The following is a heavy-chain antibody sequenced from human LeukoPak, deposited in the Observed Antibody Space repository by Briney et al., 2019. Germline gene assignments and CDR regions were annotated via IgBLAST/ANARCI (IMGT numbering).Heavy chain of an antibody. CDR3: ARGRDPYGDYAPDY. Sequence: GGSLRLSCAASRFSLSSYSMNWVRQAPGKGLEWVSSISTSSNYIYYADSVKGRFTISRDNAKNSLYLQMNSLRAEDTAVYYCARGRDPYGDYAPDYWGQGTLVTVSS. V-gene: IGHV3-21*01. J-gene: IGHJ4*02. D-gene: IGHD4-17*01. CDR2: ISTSSNYI. CDR1: RFSLSSYS.